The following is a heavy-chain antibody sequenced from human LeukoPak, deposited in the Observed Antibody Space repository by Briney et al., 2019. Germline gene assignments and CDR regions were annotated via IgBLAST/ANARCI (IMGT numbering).Heavy chain of an antibody. V-gene: IGHV3-15*01. CDR2: IKSKTDGGTT. J-gene: IGHJ4*02. CDR3: TTGIYYYGSGSYYNFMDY. CDR1: GFTFSSYG. Sequence: GGSLRLSCAASGFTFSSYGMHWVRQAPGKGLEWVGRIKSKTDGGTTDYAAPVKGRFTISRDDSKNTLYLQMNSLKTEDTAVYYCTTGIYYYGSGSYYNFMDYWGQGTLVTVSS. D-gene: IGHD3-10*01.